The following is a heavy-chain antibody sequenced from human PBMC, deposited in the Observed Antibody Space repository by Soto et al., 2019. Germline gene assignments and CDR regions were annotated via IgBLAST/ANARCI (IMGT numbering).Heavy chain of an antibody. Sequence: EVQLVESGGGLVKPGESLGLSCAASGFSFSDAWMNWVRQAPGKGLEWVGRIKSKTDGGTTDYAAPVDGRFSISRDDSKNTLYLQTSSLKTDDTAVYYCTRGRLIGHYTVYWGRGTLVTVSS. V-gene: IGHV3-15*07. CDR3: TRGRLIGHYTVY. CDR2: IKSKTDGGTT. CDR1: GFSFSDAW. D-gene: IGHD2-2*02. J-gene: IGHJ4*02.